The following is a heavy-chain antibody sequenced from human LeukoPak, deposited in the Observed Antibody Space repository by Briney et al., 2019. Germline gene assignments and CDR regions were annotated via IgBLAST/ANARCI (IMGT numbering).Heavy chain of an antibody. V-gene: IGHV3-15*01. CDR1: GFTFSNAW. Sequence: GGSLRLSCAASGFTFSNAWMSWVRQAPGKGLEWVGRIKSKTDGGTTDYAAPVKGRFTISRDNSKNTLYLQMNSLRAEDTAVYYCASIRILYELWDYWGQGTLVTVSS. CDR3: ASIRILYELWDY. D-gene: IGHD3-3*01. CDR2: IKSKTDGGTT. J-gene: IGHJ4*02.